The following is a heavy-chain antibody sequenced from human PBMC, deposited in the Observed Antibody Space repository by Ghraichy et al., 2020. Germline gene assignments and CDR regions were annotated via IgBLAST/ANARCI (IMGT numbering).Heavy chain of an antibody. D-gene: IGHD3-22*01. CDR3: ARDYDASGYYSHAFDI. CDR2: INTNGIST. V-gene: IGHV3-74*01. J-gene: IGHJ3*02. CDR1: GFIFSNYW. Sequence: GGSLRLSCAASGFIFSNYWMHWVRQAPGKGLVWVSRINTNGISTYYADSVKGRFTIFRDNAKNTLYLQMNSLTAEDMAVYYCARDYDASGYYSHAFDIWGQGTMVTVSS.